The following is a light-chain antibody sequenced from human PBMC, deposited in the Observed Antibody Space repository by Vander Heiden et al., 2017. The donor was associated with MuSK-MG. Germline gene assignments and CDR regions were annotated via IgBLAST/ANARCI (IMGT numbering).Light chain of an antibody. V-gene: IGKV1-13*02. CDR1: QAIGSA. CDR3: EQVNSYPIT. J-gene: IGKJ4*01. Sequence: AIQLTQSPSSLSASVGDRATITCRASQAIGSALAWYLQKPGQAPKLLIYDASGLESGVPSRFSGSGSGTDFSLTISSLQPEDFATYYCEQVNSYPITFGGGTKVEIK. CDR2: DAS.